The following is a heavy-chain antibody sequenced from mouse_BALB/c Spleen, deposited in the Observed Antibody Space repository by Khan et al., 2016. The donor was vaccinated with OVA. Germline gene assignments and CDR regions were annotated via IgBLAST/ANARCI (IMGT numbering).Heavy chain of an antibody. CDR2: TNPGNGDT. CDR3: SRGEYGSWAY. D-gene: IGHD2-10*02. V-gene: IGHV1-54*01. Sequence: QIQLVQSGAELARPGTSVKVSCKASGYAFTDYLIEWLQQRPGQGLEWIGLTNPGNGDTIYNEKFKGKATLTADQSSSTAYMQLSSLTPDDSAVYFCSRGEYGSWAYWGQGTLVTVSA. J-gene: IGHJ3*01. CDR1: GYAFTDYL.